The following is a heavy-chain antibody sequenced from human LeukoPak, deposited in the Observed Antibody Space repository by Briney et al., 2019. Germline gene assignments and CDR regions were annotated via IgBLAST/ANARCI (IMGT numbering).Heavy chain of an antibody. CDR3: ARVRPAAYFDY. V-gene: IGHV4-31*03. CDR1: GGSISSGGYY. J-gene: IGHJ4*02. D-gene: IGHD2-2*01. Sequence: SETLSLTCTVSGGSISSGGYYWSWIRQHPGKGLEWIGYIYYSGSTYYNPSLKSRVTISVDTSKNQFSLKLSSVTAADTAVYYCARVRPAAYFDYWGQGTLVTVSS. CDR2: IYYSGST.